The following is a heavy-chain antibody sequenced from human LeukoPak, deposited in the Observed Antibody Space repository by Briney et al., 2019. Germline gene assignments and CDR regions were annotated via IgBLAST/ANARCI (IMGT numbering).Heavy chain of an antibody. CDR2: IKQDGSEK. V-gene: IGHV3-7*04. D-gene: IGHD3-10*01. J-gene: IGHJ4*02. CDR1: GFTFSSYW. Sequence: PGGSLRLSCAASGFTFSSYWMTWVRQAPGKGLEWVANIKQDGSEKYYVDSVKGRFTISRDSAENSLYLQMNSLRAEDTAVHYCARGITVIRGVFSLVYWGQGTLVTVSS. CDR3: ARGITVIRGVFSLVY.